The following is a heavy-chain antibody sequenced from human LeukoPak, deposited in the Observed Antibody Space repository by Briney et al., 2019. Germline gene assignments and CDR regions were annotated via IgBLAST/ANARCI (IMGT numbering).Heavy chain of an antibody. CDR1: GGTFSGYA. J-gene: IGHJ6*02. CDR2: IIPIFGTA. Sequence: ASVKVSCKASGGTFSGYAISWVRQAPGQGLEWMGGIIPIFGTANYAQKFQGRVTITADESTSTAYMELSSLRSEDTAVYYCASPSGAFENFWSGYYSKPASYGMDVWGQGTTVTVSS. CDR3: ASPSGAFENFWSGYYSKPASYGMDV. D-gene: IGHD3-3*01. V-gene: IGHV1-69*13.